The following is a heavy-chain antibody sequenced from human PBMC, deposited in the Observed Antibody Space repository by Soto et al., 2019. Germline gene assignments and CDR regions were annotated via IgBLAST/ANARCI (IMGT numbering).Heavy chain of an antibody. D-gene: IGHD2-15*01. Sequence: GGSLRLSCAASGFGFRGKTMYWVRQAPGRGLEWVALIAPGGSQTYYADSAKGRFTISRDNSKNTLYLQMNSLRAEDTAVYYCAKDKSYCSGGSCYEGFDYWGQGTLVTVSS. J-gene: IGHJ4*02. CDR1: GFGFRGKT. CDR3: AKDKSYCSGGSCYEGFDY. CDR2: IAPGGSQT. V-gene: IGHV3-30-3*01.